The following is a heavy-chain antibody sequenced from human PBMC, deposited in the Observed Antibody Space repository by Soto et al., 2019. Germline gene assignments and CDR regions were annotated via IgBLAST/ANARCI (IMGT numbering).Heavy chain of an antibody. V-gene: IGHV3-23*01. J-gene: IGHJ4*02. CDR1: GFTFSSYA. Sequence: EVQLLESGGGLVQPGGSLRLSCAASGFTFSSYAMSRVRQAPGKGLEWVSAISGSGGSTYYADSVKGRFTISRDNSKNTLYLQMNSLRAEDTAVYYCAKLRYDSSGYYYFDYWGQGTLVTVSS. CDR2: ISGSGGST. CDR3: AKLRYDSSGYYYFDY. D-gene: IGHD3-22*01.